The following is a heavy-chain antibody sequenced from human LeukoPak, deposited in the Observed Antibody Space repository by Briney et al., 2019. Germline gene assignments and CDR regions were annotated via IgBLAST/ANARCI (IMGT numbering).Heavy chain of an antibody. Sequence: GGSLRLPCAASGFTFSDYYMSWIRQAPGKGLEWVSYISSSGSTIYYADSVKGRFTISRDNAKNSLYLQMNGLRAEDTAVYYCARENFPRSRGYYYYMDVWGKGTTVTVSS. CDR1: GFTFSDYY. V-gene: IGHV3-11*04. CDR3: ARENFPRSRGYYYYMDV. CDR2: ISSSGSTI. D-gene: IGHD3-10*01. J-gene: IGHJ6*03.